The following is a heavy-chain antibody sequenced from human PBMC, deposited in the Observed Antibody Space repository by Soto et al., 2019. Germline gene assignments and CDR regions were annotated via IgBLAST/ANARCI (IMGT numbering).Heavy chain of an antibody. J-gene: IGHJ4*02. D-gene: IGHD2-15*01. V-gene: IGHV5-51*01. Sequence: GDSLKISYKASGNNFTSYWTGWVRHITGKGLEWMVIIYPGDSDTIYSPSFQGRVTTSADKSISIHYLQWSSLKASFTPMYYCARDDYFGGGSCYDCDCWGQGTLVIVSS. CDR3: ARDDYFGGGSCYDCDC. CDR1: GNNFTSYW. CDR2: IYPGDSDT.